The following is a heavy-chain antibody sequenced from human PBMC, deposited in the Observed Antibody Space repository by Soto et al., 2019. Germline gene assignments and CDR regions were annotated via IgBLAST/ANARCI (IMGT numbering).Heavy chain of an antibody. CDR1: GFTFSSYG. CDR2: SSATSAGT. V-gene: IGHV3-23*01. Sequence: EVQLLESGGGLVQPGGSLRLSCAASGFTFSSYGMTWVRQAPGKGLEWVSFSSATSAGTYYADSVKGGFTISRDNSKNTLYLQMPSLRADDTAVYYCAKDRRAGGNYGFYSDFWGQGALVIVSS. D-gene: IGHD1-7*01. CDR3: AKDRRAGGNYGFYSDF. J-gene: IGHJ4*02.